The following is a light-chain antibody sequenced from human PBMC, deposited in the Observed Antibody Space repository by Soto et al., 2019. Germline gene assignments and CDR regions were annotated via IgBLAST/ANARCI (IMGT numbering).Light chain of an antibody. J-gene: IGLJ2*01. CDR2: LNSDGSH. CDR1: SGHSSYA. CDR3: QTWGTGIPV. V-gene: IGLV4-69*01. Sequence: QLVLTQSPSASASLGASVKLTCTLSSGHSSYAIAWHQQQPEKGPRYLMKLNSDGSHSKGDGIPDRFSGSRSGAERYLTISSLQSEDEADYYCQTWGTGIPVFGGGTKLTVL.